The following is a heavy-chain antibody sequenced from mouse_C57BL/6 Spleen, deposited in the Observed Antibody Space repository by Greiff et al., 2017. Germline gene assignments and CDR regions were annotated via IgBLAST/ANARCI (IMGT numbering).Heavy chain of an antibody. V-gene: IGHV1-59*01. CDR1: GYTFTSYW. Sequence: QVQLQQPGAELVRPGTSVKLSCKASGYTFTSYWMHWVKQRPGQGLEWIGVIDPSDSYTNYNQKFKGKATLTVDTSSSTAYMQLSSLTSEDSAVYYCARSVDYYGSILYAMDYWGQGTSVTVSS. J-gene: IGHJ4*01. CDR2: IDPSDSYT. CDR3: ARSVDYYGSILYAMDY. D-gene: IGHD1-1*01.